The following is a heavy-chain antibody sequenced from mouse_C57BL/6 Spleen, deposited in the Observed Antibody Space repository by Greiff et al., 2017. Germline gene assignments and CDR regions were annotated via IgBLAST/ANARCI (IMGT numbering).Heavy chain of an antibody. J-gene: IGHJ2*01. CDR2: IYPGDGST. Sequence: VQLQQSGPELVKPGASVKLSCKASGYTFTSYYINWVKQRPGQGLEWIGWIYPGDGSTKYNEKFKGKATLTVDTSSSTAYMELHSLTSEDSAVYFCARARQRGLPGFYFGDWGKGTTLTVSS. V-gene: IGHV1-85*01. CDR1: GYTFTSYY. D-gene: IGHD3-2*01. CDR3: ARARQRGLPGFYFGD.